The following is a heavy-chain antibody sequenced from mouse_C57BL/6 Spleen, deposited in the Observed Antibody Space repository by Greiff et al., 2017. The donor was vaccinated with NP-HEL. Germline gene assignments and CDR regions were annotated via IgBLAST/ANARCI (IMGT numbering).Heavy chain of an antibody. V-gene: IGHV5-9*04. Sequence: EVKLMESGGGLVKPGGSLKLSCAASGFTFSSYTMSWVRQTPEKRLEWVATISGGGGNTYYPDSVKGRFTISRDNAKNTLYLQMSSLRSEDTAVYYCARPDGYFWFAYWGQGTLVTVSA. J-gene: IGHJ3*01. CDR2: ISGGGGNT. CDR3: ARPDGYFWFAY. D-gene: IGHD2-3*01. CDR1: GFTFSSYT.